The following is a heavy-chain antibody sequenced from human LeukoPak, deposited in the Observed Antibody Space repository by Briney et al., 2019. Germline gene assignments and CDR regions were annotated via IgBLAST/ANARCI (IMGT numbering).Heavy chain of an antibody. V-gene: IGHV1-2*02. CDR3: ARDHRRGSMVRGSRNWFDP. Sequence: GASVKVSCKASGYTFTGYYMHWVRQAPGQGLEWMGWINPNSGGTNYAQKFQGRVTITADESTSTAYMELSSLRSEDTAVYYCARDHRRGSMVRGSRNWFDPWGQGTLVTVSS. J-gene: IGHJ5*02. CDR2: INPNSGGT. D-gene: IGHD3-10*01. CDR1: GYTFTGYY.